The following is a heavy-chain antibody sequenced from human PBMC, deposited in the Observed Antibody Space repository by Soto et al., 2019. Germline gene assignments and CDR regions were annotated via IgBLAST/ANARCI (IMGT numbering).Heavy chain of an antibody. CDR1: VGSFRIFY. J-gene: IGHJ6*01. CDR2: IIHSGST. D-gene: IGHD4-17*01. Sequence: AETLAVTCAVYVGSFRIFYRSWIRQPPGKGLEWIGEIIHSGSTNYNPSLESRVTISLDTSKNQFSLKVNSVIAADTAVYYCARVRKGVTTIRKYGMDVWGQGTTVTVSS. CDR3: ARVRKGVTTIRKYGMDV. V-gene: IGHV4-34*12.